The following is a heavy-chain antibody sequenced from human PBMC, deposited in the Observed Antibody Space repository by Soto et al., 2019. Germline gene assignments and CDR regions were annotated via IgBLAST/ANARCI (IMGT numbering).Heavy chain of an antibody. Sequence: QVQLQESGPGLVKPSGTLSLTCAVSSGSISSSNWWSWVRQPPGKGLEWIGEIYHSGSTNYIPSLKSRVTISVDKSKNQFSLKLSSVTAADTAVYYCARVGSGYDNYYFDYWGQGTLVTVSS. V-gene: IGHV4-4*02. J-gene: IGHJ4*02. CDR3: ARVGSGYDNYYFDY. D-gene: IGHD5-12*01. CDR2: IYHSGST. CDR1: SGSISSSNW.